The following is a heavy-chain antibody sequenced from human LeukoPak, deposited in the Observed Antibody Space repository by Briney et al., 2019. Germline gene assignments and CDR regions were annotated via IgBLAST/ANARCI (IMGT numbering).Heavy chain of an antibody. D-gene: IGHD5-18*01. CDR2: IYSGGST. J-gene: IGHJ4*02. CDR3: ARGGYSYGPQAY. Sequence: GGSLGLSCAASGFTVSSNYMSWVRQAPGKGLEWVSVIYSGGSTYYADSVKGRFTISRDNSKNTLYLQMNSLRAEDTAVYYCARGGYSYGPQAYWGQGTLVTVSS. CDR1: GFTVSSNY. V-gene: IGHV3-53*01.